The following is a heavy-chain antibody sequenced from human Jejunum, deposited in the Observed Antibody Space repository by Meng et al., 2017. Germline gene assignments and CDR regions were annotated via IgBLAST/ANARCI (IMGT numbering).Heavy chain of an antibody. Sequence: QVRGQESGPGLVRPPETLSVTCTVAGGSVSSAAYYWNWIRQPPGKGLEWIGYIYYSGGTTYSPSLNSRVTISIDTAKNQVSLKVSSVTAADTAVYYCAHSSSSSSFGFDYWGQGTLVTVSS. D-gene: IGHD6-6*01. CDR3: AHSSSSSSFGFDY. CDR2: IYYSGGT. J-gene: IGHJ4*02. V-gene: IGHV4-61*08. CDR1: GGSVSSAAYY.